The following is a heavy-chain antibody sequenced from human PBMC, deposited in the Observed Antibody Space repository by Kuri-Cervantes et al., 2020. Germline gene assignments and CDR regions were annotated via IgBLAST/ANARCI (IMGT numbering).Heavy chain of an antibody. D-gene: IGHD5-12*01. Sequence: GGSLRLSCAASGFTFDDYAMHWVRQSPGKGLEWVSGISWNSGSIGYADSVKGRFTISRDNAKNSLYLQMNSLRAEDTAVYYCARDGAPWGYSGTLMEYYYYYMDVWGKGTTVTVSS. V-gene: IGHV3-9*01. J-gene: IGHJ6*03. CDR1: GFTFDDYA. CDR3: ARDGAPWGYSGTLMEYYYYYMDV. CDR2: ISWNSGSI.